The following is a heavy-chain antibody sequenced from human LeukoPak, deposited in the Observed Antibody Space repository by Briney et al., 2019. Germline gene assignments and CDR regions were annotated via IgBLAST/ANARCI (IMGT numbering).Heavy chain of an antibody. CDR3: TRHDVVPVIGHGMAD. J-gene: IGHJ6*02. Sequence: PSETLSLTCTVSGAYIGTYCWSWIRQPPGKGLEWIGYISPTAYTLYTPSLESRVTISRDTSENQFSLILSSVTAADTAVYYCTRHDVVPVIGHGMADWGQGATVTVS. V-gene: IGHV4-59*08. CDR2: ISPTAYT. CDR1: GAYIGTYC. D-gene: IGHD2-2*01.